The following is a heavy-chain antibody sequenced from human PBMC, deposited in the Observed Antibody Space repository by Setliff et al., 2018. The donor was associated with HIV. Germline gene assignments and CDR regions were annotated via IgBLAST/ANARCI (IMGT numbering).Heavy chain of an antibody. CDR1: GGTFSSYA. D-gene: IGHD2-15*01. CDR3: ARDSRDIVVVIAPEPEPYYYYGMDV. J-gene: IGHJ6*04. CDR2: IIPIFGTA. V-gene: IGHV1-69*15. Sequence: AASVKVSCKASGGTFSSYAISWVRQAPGQGLEWMGRIIPIFGTANYAQKFKGRLTITADESTSTVYMELSSLRSEDTAVYYCARDSRDIVVVIAPEPEPYYYYGMDVWGEGTTVTVSS.